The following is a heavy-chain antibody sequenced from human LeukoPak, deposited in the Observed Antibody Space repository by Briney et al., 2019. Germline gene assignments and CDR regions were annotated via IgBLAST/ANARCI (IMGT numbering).Heavy chain of an antibody. CDR1: GGSISSSNW. V-gene: IGHV4-4*02. D-gene: IGHD3-9*01. Sequence: SETLSLTCAVSGGSISSSNWWSWVRQPPGKGLEWIGEIYHSGSTNYNPPLKSRVTISVDKSKNQFSLKLSSVTAADTAVYYCARGSNRVLRYFDWSLAGMDVWGKGTTVTVSS. J-gene: IGHJ6*04. CDR3: ARGSNRVLRYFDWSLAGMDV. CDR2: IYHSGST.